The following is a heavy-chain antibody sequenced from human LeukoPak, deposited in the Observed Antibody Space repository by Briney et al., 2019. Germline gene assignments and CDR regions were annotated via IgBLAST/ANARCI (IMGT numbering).Heavy chain of an antibody. CDR1: GGSISSSSYY. CDR3: ARGYNWNYVYWFDP. CDR2: IYYSGST. V-gene: IGHV4-61*05. Sequence: KPSETLSLTCTVSGGSISSSSYYWGWIRQPPGKGLEWIGYIYYSGSTNYNPSLKSRVTISVDTSKNQFSLKLSSVTAADTAVYYCARGYNWNYVYWFDPWGQGTLVTVSS. D-gene: IGHD1-7*01. J-gene: IGHJ5*02.